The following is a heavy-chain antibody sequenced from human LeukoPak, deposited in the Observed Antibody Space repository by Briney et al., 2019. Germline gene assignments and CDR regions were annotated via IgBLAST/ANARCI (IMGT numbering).Heavy chain of an antibody. V-gene: IGHV3-21*01. Sequence: GGSLSLSCAASGLSFFTYNMNWVRQAPGQGLEWVSSISNSRSYIYYADSVKGRFTISRDNAKGSLYLQMNSLRAEDTAVYYCARRGVGDGYYYYGMDVWGQGTTVTVSS. CDR1: GLSFFTYN. D-gene: IGHD2-21*02. CDR2: ISNSRSYI. J-gene: IGHJ6*02. CDR3: ARRGVGDGYYYYGMDV.